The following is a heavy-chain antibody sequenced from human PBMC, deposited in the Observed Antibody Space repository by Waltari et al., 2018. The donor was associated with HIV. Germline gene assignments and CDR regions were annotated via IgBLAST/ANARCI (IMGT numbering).Heavy chain of an antibody. CDR1: GGPFTACY. CDR3: ARGPHTSIFGVVKYFQP. D-gene: IGHD3-3*01. Sequence: QVQWQQWGTGLLMPSEPLSPTGAVYGGPFTACYWPCIRQSQGNGLGWIGEIDHSGSTNYNPSLKSRVTISVDASKNQFSLKLTSVTAADTGLYYCARGPHTSIFGVVKYFQPWGQGTLVIVSS. CDR2: IDHSGST. J-gene: IGHJ1*01. V-gene: IGHV4-34*02.